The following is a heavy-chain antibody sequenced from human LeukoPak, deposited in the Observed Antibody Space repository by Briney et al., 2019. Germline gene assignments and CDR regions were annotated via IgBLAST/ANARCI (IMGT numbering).Heavy chain of an antibody. Sequence: SETLSLTCTVSGGSISSSSYYWGWIRQPPGKGLEWIGSIYYSGSTYYNPSLKSRVTISVDTSKNQFSLKLSSVTAAVTAVYYCARSCWGDGYPWCPGVSVNWGQGTLVTVSS. CDR2: IYYSGST. CDR1: GGSISSSSYY. CDR3: ARSCWGDGYPWCPGVSVN. D-gene: IGHD2-21*02. J-gene: IGHJ4*02. V-gene: IGHV4-39*01.